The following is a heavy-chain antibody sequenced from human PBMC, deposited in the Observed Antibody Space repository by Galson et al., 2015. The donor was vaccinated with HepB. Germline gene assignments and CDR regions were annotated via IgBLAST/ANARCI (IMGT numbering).Heavy chain of an antibody. V-gene: IGHV5-51*01. CDR3: ARLSGNYFFDY. CDR2: IYPGDSDT. Sequence: QSGAEVKKPGESLKISCKGSGYSFTSYWIGWVRQMPGKGLEWMGIIYPGDSDTRYSPSFQGPVTISANKSITPAYLQWNSLKASDTAIYYCARLSGNYFFDYWGQGTLVTVSS. D-gene: IGHD1-26*01. CDR1: GYSFTSYW. J-gene: IGHJ4*02.